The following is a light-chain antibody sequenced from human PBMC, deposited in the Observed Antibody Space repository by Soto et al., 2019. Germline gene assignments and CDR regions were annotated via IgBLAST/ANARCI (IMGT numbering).Light chain of an antibody. Sequence: QSALTQPASVSGSPGQPITISCTGTSSDVGGYNYVSWYQQHPGKAPKLIIYDVSNRPSGVSNRFSGSKSGNTASLTISGLQAEDEADYYCNSYTTSSTYVFGTGTKVTVL. CDR1: SSDVGGYNY. J-gene: IGLJ1*01. CDR2: DVS. V-gene: IGLV2-14*03. CDR3: NSYTTSSTYV.